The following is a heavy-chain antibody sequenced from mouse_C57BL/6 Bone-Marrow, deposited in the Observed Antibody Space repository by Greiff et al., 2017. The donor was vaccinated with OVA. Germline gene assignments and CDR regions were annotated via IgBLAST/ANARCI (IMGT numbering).Heavy chain of an antibody. CDR2: INPSSGYT. Sequence: QVHVKQSGAELARPGASVKMSCKASGYTFTSYTMHWVKQRPGQGLEWIGYINPSSGYTKYNQKFKDKATLTADKSSSTAYMQLSSLTSEDSAVYYCASPSYDGFNWYFDVWGTGTTVTVSS. CDR3: ASPSYDGFNWYFDV. V-gene: IGHV1-4*01. D-gene: IGHD2-3*01. J-gene: IGHJ1*03. CDR1: GYTFTSYT.